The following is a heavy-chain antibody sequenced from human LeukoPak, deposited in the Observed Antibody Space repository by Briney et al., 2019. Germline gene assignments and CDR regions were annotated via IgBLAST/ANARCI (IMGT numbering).Heavy chain of an antibody. J-gene: IGHJ4*02. CDR1: GYTLTELF. D-gene: IGHD2-2*01. CDR3: ALFRYCSSTSCSNFDY. Sequence: ASVKVSCKVSGYTLTELFMHWVRQAPGKGLEWMGGFDPEDGETIYAQKFQGRVTMTEDTSTDTAYMELSSLRSEDTAVYYCALFRYCSSTSCSNFDYWGQGTLVTVSS. CDR2: FDPEDGET. V-gene: IGHV1-24*01.